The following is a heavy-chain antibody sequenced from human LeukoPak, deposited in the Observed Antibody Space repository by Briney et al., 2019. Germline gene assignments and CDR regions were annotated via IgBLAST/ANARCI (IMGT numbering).Heavy chain of an antibody. V-gene: IGHV3-74*01. CDR1: GFTFSSFD. D-gene: IGHD4-17*01. Sequence: PGGSLRLSCAASGFTFSSFDMHWVRQPPGKGLVWVSRVEHDGSRTAYADSVTGRFTISRDNARNMVYLQMNSLRAEDTAVYHCATDLGWGQGTLVTVSS. CDR2: VEHDGSRT. J-gene: IGHJ4*02. CDR3: ATDLG.